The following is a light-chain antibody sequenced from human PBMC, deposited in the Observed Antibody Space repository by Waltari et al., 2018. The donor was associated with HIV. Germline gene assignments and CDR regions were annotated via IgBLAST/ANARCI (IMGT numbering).Light chain of an antibody. CDR1: ALLKQS. CDR2: NDS. CDR3: QSADSRGTDVV. V-gene: IGLV3-25*03. J-gene: IGLJ2*01. Sequence: SYELTQSPSVSVSPGQTARITCSGVALLKQSSYWHQQTPGHAPVLVMYNDSERPSGIPGRFCGYSAGTTVPLTISGVRAEDEADYYCQSADSRGTDVVFGGGTKLTVL.